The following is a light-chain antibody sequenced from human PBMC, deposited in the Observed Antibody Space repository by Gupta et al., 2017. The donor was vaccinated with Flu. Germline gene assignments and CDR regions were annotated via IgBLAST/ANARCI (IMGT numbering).Light chain of an antibody. J-gene: IGKJ5*01. CDR3: QQYDDTPIT. Sequence: SLGESATITCKSSQSLFWVYNSKNYLAWYQQKPGQPPKLLIYWASTRGSGVPDRFSGGGSGTDFTLTISSLQAEDVAVYYCQQYDDTPITFGQGTRLEIK. CDR2: WAS. CDR1: QSLFWVYNSKNY. V-gene: IGKV4-1*01.